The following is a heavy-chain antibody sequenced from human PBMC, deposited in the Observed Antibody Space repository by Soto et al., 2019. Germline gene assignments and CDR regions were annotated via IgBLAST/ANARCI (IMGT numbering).Heavy chain of an antibody. D-gene: IGHD6-19*01. V-gene: IGHV3-53*01. J-gene: IGHJ4*02. CDR3: ARDQYSSGWYNFDY. CDR2: IYSGGST. CDR1: GFTVSSNY. Sequence: GGSLRLSCAASGFTVSSNYMSWVRQAPGKGLEWVSVIYSGGSTYYADSVKGRFTISRDNSKNTLYLQMNSLRAEDTAVYYCARDQYSSGWYNFDYWGQGTLVTVSS.